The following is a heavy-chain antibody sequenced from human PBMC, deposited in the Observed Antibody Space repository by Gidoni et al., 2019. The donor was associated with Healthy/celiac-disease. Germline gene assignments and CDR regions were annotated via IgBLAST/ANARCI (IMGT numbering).Heavy chain of an antibody. Sequence: QVQLVQSGAEVKKPGASVQVSCKASGYTFTGYYMHWVRQAPGQGLEWMGWINPNSGGTNYAQKFQGWVTMTRDTSISTAYMELSRLRSDDTAVYYCARGVMIVVEAEYYFDYWGQGTLVTVSS. CDR3: ARGVMIVVEAEYYFDY. CDR2: INPNSGGT. J-gene: IGHJ4*02. V-gene: IGHV1-2*04. D-gene: IGHD3-22*01. CDR1: GYTFTGYY.